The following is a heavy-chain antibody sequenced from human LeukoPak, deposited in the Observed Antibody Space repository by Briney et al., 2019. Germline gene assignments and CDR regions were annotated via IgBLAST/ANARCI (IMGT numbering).Heavy chain of an antibody. D-gene: IGHD3-3*01. Sequence: SETLSLTCTVSGGSISSSSYYWGWLRQPPGTGGEGIGSIYYSGSTYYNPSLKSRVTISVDTSKNQFSLKLSSVTAADTAVYYCAGRTYYDFWIDPWGQGTLVTVSS. CDR2: IYYSGST. V-gene: IGHV4-39*01. CDR1: GGSISSSSYY. J-gene: IGHJ5*02. CDR3: AGRTYYDFWIDP.